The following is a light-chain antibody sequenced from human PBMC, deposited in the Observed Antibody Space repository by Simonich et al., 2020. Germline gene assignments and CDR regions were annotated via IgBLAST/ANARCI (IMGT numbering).Light chain of an antibody. CDR3: CSYAGSSTFVV. Sequence: QSALTQPASVSGSPGQSITISCTGTSSDVGSYNLVSWYQQHPGKAPKLIIYEGSKRPSGVSNRFSGSKSGNTASLTISGLQAEDEAEYYCCSYAGSSTFVVFGGGTKLTVL. V-gene: IGLV2-23*03. J-gene: IGLJ2*01. CDR1: SSDVGSYNL. CDR2: EGS.